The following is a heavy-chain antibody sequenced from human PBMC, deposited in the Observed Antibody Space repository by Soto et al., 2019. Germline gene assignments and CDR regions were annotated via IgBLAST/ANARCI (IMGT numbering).Heavy chain of an antibody. V-gene: IGHV3-30*18. CDR1: GFTFSSYG. Sequence: GGSLRLSCAASGFTFSSYGMHWVRQAPGKGLEWVAVISYEGSNKYYADSVKGRFTISRDNSKNTLYLQMNSLRAEDTAVYYCAKDQYYGSGSYYKTKTYYYYGMDVWGQGTTVTVSS. D-gene: IGHD3-10*01. CDR2: ISYEGSNK. CDR3: AKDQYYGSGSYYKTKTYYYYGMDV. J-gene: IGHJ6*02.